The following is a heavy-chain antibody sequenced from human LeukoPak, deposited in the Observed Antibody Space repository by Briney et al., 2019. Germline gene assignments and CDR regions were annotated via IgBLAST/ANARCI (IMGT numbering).Heavy chain of an antibody. CDR1: GGSISSYY. Sequence: SETLSLTCTVSGGSISSYYWSWIRQSPGKGLEWIGYIYYSGSTNFNPSLKSRVTISVDTSKSQFSLKLSSVTAADTAVYYCARASSGWYNWFDPWGQGTLVTVSS. V-gene: IGHV4-59*01. J-gene: IGHJ5*02. CDR3: ARASSGWYNWFDP. CDR2: IYYSGST. D-gene: IGHD6-19*01.